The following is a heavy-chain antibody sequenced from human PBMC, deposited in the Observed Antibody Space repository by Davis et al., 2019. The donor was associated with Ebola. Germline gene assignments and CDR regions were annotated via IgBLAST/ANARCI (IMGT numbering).Heavy chain of an antibody. CDR3: AKDAYLDTRYYYYGMDV. CDR1: GFTFSSYA. V-gene: IGHV3-23*01. CDR2: ISGSGGST. J-gene: IGHJ6*02. Sequence: PGGSLRLSCAASGFTFSSYAMSWVRQAPGKGLEWVSAISGSGGSTYYADSVKGRFTISRDNSKNTLYLQMNSLRAEDTAVYYCAKDAYLDTRYYYYGMDVWGQGTTVTVSS.